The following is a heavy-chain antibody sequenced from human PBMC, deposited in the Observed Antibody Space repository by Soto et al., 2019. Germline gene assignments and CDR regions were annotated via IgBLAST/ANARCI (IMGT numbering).Heavy chain of an antibody. CDR2: IYWDDDK. CDR1: GFSLSTSGVG. J-gene: IGHJ5*02. Sequence: SGPTLVNPTQTLTLTCTFSGFSLSTSGVGVGWIRQPPGKALEWLALIYWDDDKRYSPSLKSRLTITKDTSKSQVVLTMTNMDPVDTATYYCARIIGHYYDSSGYLAPWGQGTLVTVSS. V-gene: IGHV2-5*02. CDR3: ARIIGHYYDSSGYLAP. D-gene: IGHD3-22*01.